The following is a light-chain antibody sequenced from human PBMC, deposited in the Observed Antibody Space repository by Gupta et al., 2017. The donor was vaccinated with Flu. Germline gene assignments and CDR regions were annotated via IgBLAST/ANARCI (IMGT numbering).Light chain of an antibody. J-gene: IGLJ2*01. Sequence: QSVLTQPPSASGTPGQRVPISCSGSYSNIGSNTVNWYQQLPGTAPKLIIYRNNQRPSGVHDRFSGSKAGTSESPALSVLQSEDEADDDCEVWAEGLNGVRLGGGTKLTVL. V-gene: IGLV1-44*01. CDR2: RNN. CDR3: EVWAEGLNGVR. CDR1: YSNIGSNT.